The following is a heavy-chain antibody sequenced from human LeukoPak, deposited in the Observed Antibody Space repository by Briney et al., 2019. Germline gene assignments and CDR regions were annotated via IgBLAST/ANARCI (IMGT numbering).Heavy chain of an antibody. J-gene: IGHJ4*02. V-gene: IGHV3-30*04. D-gene: IGHD6-19*01. CDR3: ARDGILYSNGWHSSYFDF. CDR2: ISNDGRTE. CDR1: LFTFTNYA. Sequence: GGSLRLSCAASLFTFTNYAIHWVRQAPGQGLEWVAVISNDGRTEYYADSVKGRFTISRDNSKNTLFLQMNSLRAEDTAVYYCARDGILYSNGWHSSYFDFWGQGTLVTVSS.